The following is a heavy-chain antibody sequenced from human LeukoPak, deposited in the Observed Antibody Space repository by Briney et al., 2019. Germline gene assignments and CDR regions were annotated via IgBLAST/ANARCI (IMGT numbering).Heavy chain of an antibody. CDR2: IYYSGST. J-gene: IGHJ4*02. Sequence: PSETLSLTCTVSGGSISSYYWSWIRQPPGKGLEWIGYIYYSGSTNYNPSLKSRVTILVDTSKNQFSLKLSSVTAADTAVYYCARGRGVTRNFDYWGQGTLVTVSS. CDR3: ARGRGVTRNFDY. CDR1: GGSISSYY. V-gene: IGHV4-59*01. D-gene: IGHD2-21*02.